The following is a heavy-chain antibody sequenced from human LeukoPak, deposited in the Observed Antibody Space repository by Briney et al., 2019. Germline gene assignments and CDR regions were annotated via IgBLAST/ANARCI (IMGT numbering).Heavy chain of an antibody. Sequence: GGSLRLSCAASGLTFSTYWMHWVRQAPGKGLVWVSRINSDGRSTTYADFVKGRFTISRDNAKNTLYLQMNSLRGEDTAVYYCAKELQPGSNYYGLDVWGLGTTVTVSS. CDR2: INSDGRST. V-gene: IGHV3-74*01. CDR1: GLTFSTYW. CDR3: AKELQPGSNYYGLDV. J-gene: IGHJ6*02. D-gene: IGHD3-10*01.